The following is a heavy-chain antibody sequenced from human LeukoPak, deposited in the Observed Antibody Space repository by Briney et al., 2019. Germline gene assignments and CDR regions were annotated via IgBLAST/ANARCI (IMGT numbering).Heavy chain of an antibody. J-gene: IGHJ4*02. D-gene: IGHD4-23*01. CDR2: INSGSSTI. CDR3: ARTRSKVGTPTFDY. V-gene: IGHV3-48*02. CDR1: GFPFSVYS. Sequence: GGSLRLFCAASGFPFSVYSMNWVREAPGKGLEWVSYINSGSSTIYYVDSVEGRFTISRDNAKNSLYLQMNSLRDEDTAVYHCARTRSKVGTPTFDYWGQGTLVTVSS.